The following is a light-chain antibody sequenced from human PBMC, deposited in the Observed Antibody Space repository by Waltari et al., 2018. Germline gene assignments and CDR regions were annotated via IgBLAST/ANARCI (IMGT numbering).Light chain of an antibody. CDR2: QDR. J-gene: IGLJ2*01. Sequence: SSELTQPPSVSVSPGQTASITCSGDLLAEKYACWYQQKPPQAPVLVIYQDRKRPSGIPERFSGSSSGTTATLTISGTQAMDEADYYCQAWDNNSVIFGAGTKLTVL. V-gene: IGLV3-1*01. CDR3: QAWDNNSVI. CDR1: LLAEKY.